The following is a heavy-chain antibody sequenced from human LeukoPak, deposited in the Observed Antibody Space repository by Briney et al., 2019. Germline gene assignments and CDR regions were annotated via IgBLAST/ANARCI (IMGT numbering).Heavy chain of an antibody. V-gene: IGHV4-38-2*02. CDR2: IYHSGST. D-gene: IGHD3-3*01. CDR1: GYSISSGYY. CDR3: AREVGVLRFLEWLSEGFDP. Sequence: SETLSLTCTVSGYSISSGYYWGWIRQPPGKGLEWIGSIYHSGSTYYNPSLKSRVTISVDTSKNQLSLKLSSVTAADTAVYYCAREVGVLRFLEWLSEGFDPWGQGTLVTVSS. J-gene: IGHJ5*02.